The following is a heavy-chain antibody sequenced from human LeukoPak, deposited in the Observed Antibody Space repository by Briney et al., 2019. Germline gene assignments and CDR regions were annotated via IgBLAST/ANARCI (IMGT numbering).Heavy chain of an antibody. Sequence: GGSLRLSCAASGFIFSTYSMNWVRQAPGKGLEWLSYISSSGDTIYYADSVKGRFTISRDNAKNSLYLQMNSLRAEDAAVYYCARDWGDYYDSSGSDAFDIWGQGTMVTVSS. CDR3: ARDWGDYYDSSGSDAFDI. J-gene: IGHJ3*02. V-gene: IGHV3-48*04. CDR1: GFIFSTYS. CDR2: ISSSGDTI. D-gene: IGHD3-22*01.